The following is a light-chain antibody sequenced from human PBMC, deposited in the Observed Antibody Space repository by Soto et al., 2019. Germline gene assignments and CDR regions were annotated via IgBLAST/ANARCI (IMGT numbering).Light chain of an antibody. CDR1: SSDVGSHYL. CDR2: DVT. V-gene: IGLV2-23*02. Sequence: QSVLTQPASVSGSPGQSITISCTGTSSDVGSHYLVSWYQQHPGKAPELMIYDVTKRPSGVSNRFSGSKSGNTASLTVSGLQAEDDADYYCSSYTDSGTLVFGGGTKLTVL. CDR3: SSYTDSGTLV. J-gene: IGLJ3*02.